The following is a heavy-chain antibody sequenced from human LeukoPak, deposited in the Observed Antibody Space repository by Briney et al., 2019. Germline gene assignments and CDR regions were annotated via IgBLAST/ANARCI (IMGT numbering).Heavy chain of an antibody. CDR1: GGSFSGYY. D-gene: IGHD2-2*01. CDR3: ARGLRVPAAKSEAYYYYYMDV. J-gene: IGHJ6*03. V-gene: IGHV4-34*01. CDR2: INHSGST. Sequence: SETLSLTCAVYGGSFSGYYWSWIRQPPGKGLEWLGEINHSGSTNYNPSLKSRVTISVDTSKNQFSLKLSSVTAADTAVYYCARGLRVPAAKSEAYYYYYMDVWGKGTTVTVSS.